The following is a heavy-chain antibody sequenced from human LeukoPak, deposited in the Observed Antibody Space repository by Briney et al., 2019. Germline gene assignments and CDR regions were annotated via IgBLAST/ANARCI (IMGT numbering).Heavy chain of an antibody. CDR3: ARSSYCGGDCYSIYFQH. D-gene: IGHD2-21*02. J-gene: IGHJ1*01. CDR2: IYHSGST. CDR1: GGSISSGGYS. V-gene: IGHV4-30-2*01. Sequence: PSETLSLTCAVSGGSISSGGYSWSWIRQPPGKGLEWIGYIYHSGSTYYNPSLKSRVTISVDRFKNQFFLKLSSVTAADTAVYYCARSSYCGGDCYSIYFQHWGQGTLVTVSS.